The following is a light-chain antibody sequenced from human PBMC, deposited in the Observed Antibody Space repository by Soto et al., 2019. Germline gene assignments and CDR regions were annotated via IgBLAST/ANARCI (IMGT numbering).Light chain of an antibody. CDR1: QSVSSSH. J-gene: IGKJ2*01. CDR2: GAS. CDR3: QQYVSSPYT. Sequence: EIVLTQSPGTLSLSPGERATLSCRASQSVSSSHLVWYQQKPGQAPRLLIYGASSRATGVPDRFSGSGSGTDFTLTISTLEPEDFAVYYCQQYVSSPYTFGQGTKLEIK. V-gene: IGKV3-20*01.